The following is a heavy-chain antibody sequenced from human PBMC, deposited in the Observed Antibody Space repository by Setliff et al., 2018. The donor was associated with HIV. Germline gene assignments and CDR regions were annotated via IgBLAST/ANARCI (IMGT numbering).Heavy chain of an antibody. Sequence: GGSLRLSCAASGFTVSSNYVRWVRQAPGKGLEWVSVIYSGGATFYAASVKGRFTISRDNSKNTVYLQMNSLRAEDTAVYYCARDRGGRGDTFDIWGQGTMVTVSS. CDR2: IYSGGAT. CDR1: GFTVSSNY. D-gene: IGHD1-26*01. J-gene: IGHJ3*02. V-gene: IGHV3-53*01. CDR3: ARDRGGRGDTFDI.